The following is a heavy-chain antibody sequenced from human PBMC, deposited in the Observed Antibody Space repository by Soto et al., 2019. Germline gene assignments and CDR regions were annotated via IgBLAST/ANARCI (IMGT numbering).Heavy chain of an antibody. J-gene: IGHJ4*02. CDR2: ISGTSGRT. CDR3: AKDEGSGWYYFDS. CDR1: GFTFSSYA. Sequence: EVQLLESGGGLVQPGGSLRLSCAASGFTFSSYAMNWVRQALGKGLEWVSSISGTSGRTYYADSVEGRFTISRDNSKNTLYLQIDSLRAEDTAVYYCAKDEGSGWYYFDSWGQGTLVSVSS. D-gene: IGHD6-19*01. V-gene: IGHV3-23*01.